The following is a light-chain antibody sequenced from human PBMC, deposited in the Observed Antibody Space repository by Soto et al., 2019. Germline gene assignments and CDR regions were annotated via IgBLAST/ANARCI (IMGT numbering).Light chain of an antibody. J-gene: IGLJ1*01. CDR1: NTDVGGYNY. V-gene: IGLV2-14*01. CDR3: NSYTSTNTYV. CDR2: EVT. Sequence: QSVLTQPDSVSGSPGQSITIACTGTNTDVGGYNYVSWYQQHPMKAPKLIIYEVTKRPSGVSARFSGSKSANTASLTISGLQAEDEADYYCNSYTSTNTYVFGTGTKVTVL.